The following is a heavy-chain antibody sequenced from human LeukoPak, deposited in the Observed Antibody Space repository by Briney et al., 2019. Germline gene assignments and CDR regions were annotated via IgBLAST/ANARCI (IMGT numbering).Heavy chain of an antibody. Sequence: GGSLRLSCAASGFTFSSYAMSWVRQAPGKGREWVSAISGSGGSTYYADSVKGRFTISRDNSKNTLYLQMNSLRAEDTAVYYCAKERLVGATGGHDAFDIWGQGTMVTVSS. CDR2: ISGSGGST. CDR1: GFTFSSYA. V-gene: IGHV3-23*01. J-gene: IGHJ3*02. D-gene: IGHD1-26*01. CDR3: AKERLVGATGGHDAFDI.